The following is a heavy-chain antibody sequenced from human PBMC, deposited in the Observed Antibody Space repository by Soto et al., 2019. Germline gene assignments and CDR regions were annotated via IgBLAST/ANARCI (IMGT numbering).Heavy chain of an antibody. Sequence: QVQLQESGPGLVKPSQTLSLRCAVSHGTMTSGGYYWSLIRQFPGQGLEWIGQIFHTGNTYYNPALKSLVSMSVDTSRTKFSVMLSSVTAADTAVYFCARAREKYGAPFDYWGQGILVTVSS. CDR1: HGTMTSGGYY. CDR3: ARAREKYGAPFDY. D-gene: IGHD2-8*01. V-gene: IGHV4-31*01. J-gene: IGHJ4*02. CDR2: IFHTGNT.